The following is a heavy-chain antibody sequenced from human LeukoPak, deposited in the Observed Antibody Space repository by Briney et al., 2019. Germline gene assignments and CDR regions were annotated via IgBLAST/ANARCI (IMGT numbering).Heavy chain of an antibody. D-gene: IGHD7-27*01. V-gene: IGHV3-7*01. CDR2: TNQNGGEK. J-gene: IGHJ4*02. CDR1: GFAFSSNW. CDR3: VTGVGY. Sequence: GGSLRLSCVVSGFAFSSNWMTWVRQAPGKGLEFVANTNQNGGEKYYVDSVKGRFTISRDNAKNSVYLQMKSLRAEDTAIYYCVTGVGYWGQGTLVTVSS.